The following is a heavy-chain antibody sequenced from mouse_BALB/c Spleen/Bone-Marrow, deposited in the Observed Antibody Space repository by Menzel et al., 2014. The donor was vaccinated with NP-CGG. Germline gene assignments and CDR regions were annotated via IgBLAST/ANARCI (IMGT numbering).Heavy chain of an antibody. D-gene: IGHD1-1*01. Sequence: QVQLKESGAELVRPGSSVKISCKASGYAFSSYWMNWVKQRPRQGLEWIGQICPGDGDTNYNGKFKGKATLTADKSSSTAYMQLSSLTSEDSAVYFCARRGYYYGSSYVDYWGQGTTLTVSS. V-gene: IGHV1-80*01. CDR1: GYAFSSYW. CDR2: ICPGDGDT. CDR3: ARRGYYYGSSYVDY. J-gene: IGHJ2*01.